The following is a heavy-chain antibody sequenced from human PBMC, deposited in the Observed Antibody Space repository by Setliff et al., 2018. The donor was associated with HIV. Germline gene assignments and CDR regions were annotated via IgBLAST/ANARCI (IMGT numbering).Heavy chain of an antibody. V-gene: IGHV4-39*01. CDR1: GGSISSSSYY. J-gene: IGHJ6*03. CDR2: IYYSGST. Sequence: SETLSLTCTVSGGSISSSSYYWGWIRQPPGKGLEWIGSIYYSGSTYYNPSLKSRVTISVDTSKNQFSLKLSSVTATDTALYYCARGGREYGVNYYYYYMDVWGKGTTVTVSS. D-gene: IGHD3-10*01. CDR3: ARGGREYGVNYYYYYMDV.